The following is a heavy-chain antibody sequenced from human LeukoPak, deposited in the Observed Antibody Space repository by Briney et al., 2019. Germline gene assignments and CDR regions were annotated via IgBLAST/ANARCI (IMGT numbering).Heavy chain of an antibody. D-gene: IGHD5-24*01. CDR2: IYHSGST. CDR3: ARHRSGWLQSSFDY. V-gene: IGHV4-4*02. J-gene: IGHJ4*02. Sequence: GSLRLSCAASGFTFSIYGMNWVRQPPGKGLEWIGEIYHSGSTNYNPSLKSRVTISVDKSKNQFSLKLSSVTAADTAVYYCARHRSGWLQSSFDYWGQGTLVTVSS. CDR1: GFTFSIYG.